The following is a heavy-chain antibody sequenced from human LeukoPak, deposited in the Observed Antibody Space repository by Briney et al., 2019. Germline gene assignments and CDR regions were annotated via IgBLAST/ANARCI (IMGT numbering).Heavy chain of an antibody. CDR1: GYSINSGYY. Sequence: SETLSLTCTVSGYSINSGYYWGWIRQPPGKGLEWIGSIYHSGSTNYNPSLKSRVTISVDTSKNQFSLKLSSVTAADTAVYYCARGRGDGYKRVFFDYWGQGTLVTVSS. J-gene: IGHJ4*02. V-gene: IGHV4-38-2*02. CDR2: IYHSGST. CDR3: ARGRGDGYKRVFFDY. D-gene: IGHD5-24*01.